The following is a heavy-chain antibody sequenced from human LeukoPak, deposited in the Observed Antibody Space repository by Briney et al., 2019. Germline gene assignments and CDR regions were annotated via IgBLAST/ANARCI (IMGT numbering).Heavy chain of an antibody. CDR2: IVVGSGNT. CDR1: GFTFTSSA. Sequence: SVKVSCMASGFTFTSSAVQWVRQARGQRLEWIGWIVVGSGNTNYAQKFQERVTITRDMSTSTAYMELSSLRSEDTAVYYCAAILVSSSFDYYYGMDVWGQGTTVTVSS. D-gene: IGHD6-6*01. J-gene: IGHJ6*02. CDR3: AAILVSSSFDYYYGMDV. V-gene: IGHV1-58*01.